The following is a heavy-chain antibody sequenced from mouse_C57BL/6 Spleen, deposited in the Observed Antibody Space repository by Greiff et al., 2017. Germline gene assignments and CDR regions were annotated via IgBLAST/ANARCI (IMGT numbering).Heavy chain of an antibody. Sequence: VQLQQPGAELVKPGASVKMSCKASGYTFTSYWITWVKQRPGQGLEWIGDIYPGSGSTNYNEKFKSKATLTVDTSSITAYMQLSSLTSEDSAVYYCARLGVYYSNYDAMDYWGQGTSVTVSS. CDR2: IYPGSGST. CDR3: ARLGVYYSNYDAMDY. CDR1: GYTFTSYW. J-gene: IGHJ4*01. D-gene: IGHD2-5*01. V-gene: IGHV1-55*01.